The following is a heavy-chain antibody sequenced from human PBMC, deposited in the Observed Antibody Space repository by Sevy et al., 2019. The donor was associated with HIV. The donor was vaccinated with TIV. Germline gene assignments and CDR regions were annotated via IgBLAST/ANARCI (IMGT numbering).Heavy chain of an antibody. CDR3: AGDDRYYGTPLY. CDR2: IKQDGSEK. V-gene: IGHV3-7*01. Sequence: GGSLRLSCAASGFTFSSFFMSWVRQAPGKGLEWVANIKQDGSEKYYADSVKGRLTISRDNAKNSLYLQMNSLRAADTAVYDCAGDDRYYGTPLYWGQGTLVTVSS. D-gene: IGHD3-10*01. CDR1: GFTFSSFF. J-gene: IGHJ4*02.